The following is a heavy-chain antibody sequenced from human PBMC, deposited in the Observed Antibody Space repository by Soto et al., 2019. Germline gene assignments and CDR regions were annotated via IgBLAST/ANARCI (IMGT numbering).Heavy chain of an antibody. J-gene: IGHJ4*02. V-gene: IGHV3-23*01. CDR2: ISGSGGST. D-gene: IGHD4-17*01. CDR1: EFTFSSYA. Sequence: GGSLRLSCAASEFTFSSYAMNWVRQAPGKGLEWVSAISGSGGSTYYADSVKGRFTISRDNSKNTLYLQMNSLRAEDTAVYYCAKDLRIYGGNQEFDYWGQGTLVTVSS. CDR3: AKDLRIYGGNQEFDY.